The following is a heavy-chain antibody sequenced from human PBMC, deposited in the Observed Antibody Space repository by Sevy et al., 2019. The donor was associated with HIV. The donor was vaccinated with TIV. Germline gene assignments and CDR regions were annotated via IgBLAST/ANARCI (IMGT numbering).Heavy chain of an antibody. D-gene: IGHD2-8*01. CDR3: AREGCTKPHDY. J-gene: IGHJ4*02. CDR1: GFTFSKYS. CDR2: LSFRCGEI. V-gene: IGHV3-23*01. Sequence: GGSLRLSCAASGFTFSKYSMSWVRQPPGKGLAWVSPLSFRCGEINYADSVKGRFTISRDNSKSSVYLQMNNLRPEDTAVYYCAREGCTKPHDYWGQRTLVTVSS.